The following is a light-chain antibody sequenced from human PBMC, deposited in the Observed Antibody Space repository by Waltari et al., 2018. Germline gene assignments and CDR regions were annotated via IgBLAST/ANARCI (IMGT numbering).Light chain of an antibody. V-gene: IGKV1-12*01. CDR3: QQGNSFPYT. J-gene: IGKJ2*01. CDR1: QAIGSW. Sequence: DIQMTQSPSSLSASVGDRVTITCRASQAIGSWLAWYQQKPWKAPKLLIYAASRLESGVPPRFSGSGSGTDFILAISSLQPEDCGTFYCQQGNSFPYTFGQGTKLEI. CDR2: AAS.